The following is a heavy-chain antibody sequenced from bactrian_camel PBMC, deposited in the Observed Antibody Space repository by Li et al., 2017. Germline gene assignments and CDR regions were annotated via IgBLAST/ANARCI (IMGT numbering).Heavy chain of an antibody. CDR2: ISKGGHNI. CDR1: EGAISSYR. J-gene: IGHJ4*01. D-gene: IGHD3*01. V-gene: IGHV3S1*01. CDR3: ATGYNGSGY. Sequence: HVQLVESGGGSVQSGGSLRLSCAASEGAISSYRVGWYRQAPGKALEWVSTISKGGHNIYYTESVRGRFTISRDNAKNTLYLQMNTLKPEDTAMYYCATGYNGSGYRGLGTQVTVS.